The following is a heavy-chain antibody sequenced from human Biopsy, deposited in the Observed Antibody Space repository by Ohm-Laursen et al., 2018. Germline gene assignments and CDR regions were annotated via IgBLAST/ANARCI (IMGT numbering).Heavy chain of an antibody. V-gene: IGHV1-2*02. Sequence: GASVKVSCKASGYTFTGHYMHWVRQAPGQGLEWMGWINPNSGVTNYAQRFQGNITMTKNTSMSTAYMEMSRLRSDDTAVYYCALQSVAQMKNFDYWGQGTLVTVSS. CDR1: GYTFTGHY. CDR3: ALQSVAQMKNFDY. D-gene: IGHD6-19*01. CDR2: INPNSGVT. J-gene: IGHJ4*02.